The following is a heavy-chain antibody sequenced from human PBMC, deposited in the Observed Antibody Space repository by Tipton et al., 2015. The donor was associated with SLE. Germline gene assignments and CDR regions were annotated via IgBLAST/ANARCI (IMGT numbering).Heavy chain of an antibody. CDR2: INHSGST. D-gene: IGHD6-13*01. CDR3: AREWSRGSSWDY. J-gene: IGHJ4*02. V-gene: IGHV4-34*01. Sequence: TLSLTCAVYGGSFSDYYWSWIRQPPGKGLEWIGEINHSGSTNYNPSLKSRVTISVDTSKNQFSLKLSSVTAADTAVYYCAREWSRGSSWDYWGQRALVTVSS. CDR1: GGSFSDYY.